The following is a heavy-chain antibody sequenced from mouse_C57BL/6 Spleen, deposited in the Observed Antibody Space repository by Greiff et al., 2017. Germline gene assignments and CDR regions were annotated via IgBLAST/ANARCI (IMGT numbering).Heavy chain of an antibody. Sequence: VQLQQPGAELVKPGASVKMSCKASGYTFTSYWITWVKQRPGQGLEWIGDIYPGSGSTNYNEKFKSKATLTVDTSSSTAYMQLSSLTSEDSAVYYCARSEYGNYYCSFSFLGTGTTVTVSA. CDR1: GYTFTSYW. CDR3: ARSEYGNYYCSFSF. CDR2: IYPGSGST. J-gene: IGHJ1*03. V-gene: IGHV1-55*01. D-gene: IGHD2-1*01.